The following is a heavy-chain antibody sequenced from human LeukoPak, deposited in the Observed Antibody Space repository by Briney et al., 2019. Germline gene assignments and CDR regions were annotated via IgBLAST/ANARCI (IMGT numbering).Heavy chain of an antibody. CDR1: GYTFTGYY. CDR2: INPNSGGT. CDR3: AKKLRAAFDI. D-gene: IGHD3-16*01. V-gene: IGHV1-2*02. J-gene: IGHJ3*02. Sequence: GASVKVSCKASGYTFTGYYMHWVRQAPGQGLEWMGWINPNSGGTNYAQKFQGRVTMTRDTSISTAYMELNSLRVDDTAVYFCAKKLRAAFDIWGQGTMVTVSS.